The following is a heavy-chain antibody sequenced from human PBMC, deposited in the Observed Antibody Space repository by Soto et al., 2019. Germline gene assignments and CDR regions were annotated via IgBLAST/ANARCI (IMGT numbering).Heavy chain of an antibody. CDR2: MNPNSGST. CDR3: ARGLGGRYDYIWGSYRYSRYYFDY. V-gene: IGHV1-8*01. J-gene: IGHJ4*02. D-gene: IGHD3-16*02. CDR1: GYTFTSYD. Sequence: GASVKVSCKASGYTFTSYDINWVRQATGQGLEWMGWMNPNSGSTGYAQKFQGRVTMTRNTSISTAYMELSSLRSEDTAVYYCARGLGGRYDYIWGSYRYSRYYFDYWGQGTLVTVSS.